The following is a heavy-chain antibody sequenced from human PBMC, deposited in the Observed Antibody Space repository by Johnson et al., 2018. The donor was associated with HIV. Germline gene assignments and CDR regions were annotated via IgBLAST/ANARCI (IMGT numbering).Heavy chain of an antibody. J-gene: IGHJ3*01. D-gene: IGHD2-21*02. CDR3: AREPMDCGGDCWGVFDL. CDR2: INWNGGST. CDR1: GFTFDDYG. Sequence: VQLVESGGGVVRPGGSLRLSCAASGFTFDDYGMSWVRQGPGKGMEWVSGINWNGGSTGYADSVKGRFPISRDNAKNSLYLQMNSLRAEDTALYYCAREPMDCGGDCWGVFDLWGQGTMVTVSS. V-gene: IGHV3-20*04.